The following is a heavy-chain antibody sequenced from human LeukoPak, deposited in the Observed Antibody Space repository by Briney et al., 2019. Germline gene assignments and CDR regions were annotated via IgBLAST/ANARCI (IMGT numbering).Heavy chain of an antibody. CDR2: INHSGST. V-gene: IGHV4-34*01. J-gene: IGHJ6*03. CDR3: ARQSHCSSTHCYESTALYYHYYYMDV. CDR1: GGSFSGYY. D-gene: IGHD2-2*01. Sequence: SETLSLTCAVYGGSFSGYYWSWIRQPPGKGLEWIGEINHSGSTNYNPSLKSRVTISVDTSKNQFSLKLSSVTAADTAVYYCARQSHCSSTHCYESTALYYHYYYMDVWGKGTTVTISS.